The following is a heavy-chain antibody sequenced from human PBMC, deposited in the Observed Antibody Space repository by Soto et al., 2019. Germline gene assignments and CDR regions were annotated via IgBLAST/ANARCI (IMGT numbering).Heavy chain of an antibody. D-gene: IGHD6-25*01. CDR3: ARLSRGGGSQYGMDV. Sequence: TLSLTCTVSGVSISSYYWSWIRQPPGKGLEWIGYIYYSGSTNYNPSLKSRVTISVDTSKNQFSLKLSSVTAADTAVYYCARLSRGGGSQYGMDVWGQGTTVTVSS. J-gene: IGHJ6*02. CDR1: GVSISSYY. V-gene: IGHV4-59*01. CDR2: IYYSGST.